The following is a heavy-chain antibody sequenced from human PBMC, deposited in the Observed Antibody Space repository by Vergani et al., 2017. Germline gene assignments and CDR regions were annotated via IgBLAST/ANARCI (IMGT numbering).Heavy chain of an antibody. CDR3: ARDLRLLYNRFDP. V-gene: IGHV3-33*01. D-gene: IGHD5-12*01. Sequence: QVQLVESGGGVVQPGRSPRLSCAASGFTFNQYGMHWVRQAPGKGLEWVAVTWYDGNNKQYADSVKGRFTISRDNSKSTMYLQMNSLRDEDTGVYYCARDLRLLYNRFDPWGKGTLVTVS. CDR2: TWYDGNNK. CDR1: GFTFNQYG. J-gene: IGHJ5*02.